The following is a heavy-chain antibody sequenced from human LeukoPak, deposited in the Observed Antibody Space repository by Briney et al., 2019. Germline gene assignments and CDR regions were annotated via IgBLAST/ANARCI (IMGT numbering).Heavy chain of an antibody. CDR3: ARDYDSSGYYYGY. V-gene: IGHV4-34*01. CDR2: INHSGGT. J-gene: IGHJ4*02. Sequence: KPSETLSLTCTVSGGSISSYYWSWIRQPPGKGLEWIGEINHSGGTNYNPSLKSRVTISVDTSKNQFSLKLSSVTAADTAVYYCARDYDSSGYYYGYWGQGTLVTVSS. CDR1: GGSISSYY. D-gene: IGHD3-22*01.